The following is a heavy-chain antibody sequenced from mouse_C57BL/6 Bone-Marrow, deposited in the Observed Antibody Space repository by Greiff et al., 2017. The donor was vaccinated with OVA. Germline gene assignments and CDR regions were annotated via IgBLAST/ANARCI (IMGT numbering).Heavy chain of an antibody. CDR1: GFNIKDDY. CDR2: IDPENGDT. Sequence: VQLQQSGAELVRPGASVKLSCTASGFNIKDDYMHWVKQRPEQGLEWIGWIDPENGDTEYASKFQGKATITADTSSNTAYLQLSSLTSEDTAVYYCTTGYYGSSSEYWGQGTTLTVSS. V-gene: IGHV14-4*01. CDR3: TTGYYGSSSEY. J-gene: IGHJ2*01. D-gene: IGHD1-1*01.